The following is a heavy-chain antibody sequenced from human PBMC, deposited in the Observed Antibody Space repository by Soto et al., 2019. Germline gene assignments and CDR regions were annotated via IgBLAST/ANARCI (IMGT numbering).Heavy chain of an antibody. J-gene: IGHJ3*02. Sequence: ASVKVSCKTSGYTFPLYGISWVRQAPGQGLEWMGWISTSNQKTTYAQKFQGRVTLTTDTSSKIAYLDFSSLTSDDTAVYYCARDRGVFLSNDLDIWGQGTKVTVSS. CDR1: GYTFPLYG. CDR2: ISTSNQKT. V-gene: IGHV1-18*01. CDR3: ARDRGVFLSNDLDI. D-gene: IGHD3-10*01.